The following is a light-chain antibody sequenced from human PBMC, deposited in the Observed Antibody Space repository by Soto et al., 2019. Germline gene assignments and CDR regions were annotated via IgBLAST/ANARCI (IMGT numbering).Light chain of an antibody. V-gene: IGKV1-5*01. CDR1: QSISSW. Sequence: DIQMTQSPSTLSASVGDRVTITCRASQSISSWLAWYQQKPGKAPKLLIYDASSLESGVPSRFSGSRSVTAFTLTISSLQPEDIATCYCQQSYSTPPTFGQGTKVDIK. J-gene: IGKJ1*01. CDR2: DAS. CDR3: QQSYSTPPT.